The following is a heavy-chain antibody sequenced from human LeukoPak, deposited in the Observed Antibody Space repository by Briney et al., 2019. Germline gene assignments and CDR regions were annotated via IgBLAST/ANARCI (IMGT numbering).Heavy chain of an antibody. J-gene: IGHJ4*02. CDR3: ARQWYSSGWRRKPLDY. CDR2: ISSSGSTI. D-gene: IGHD6-19*01. CDR1: GFTFSDYY. Sequence: GGSLRLSCAASGFTFSDYYMSWIRQAPGKGLEWVSYISSSGSTIYYADSVKGRFTISRDNAKNSLYLQMNSLRAEDTAVYYCARQWYSSGWRRKPLDYWGQGTPVTVSS. V-gene: IGHV3-11*01.